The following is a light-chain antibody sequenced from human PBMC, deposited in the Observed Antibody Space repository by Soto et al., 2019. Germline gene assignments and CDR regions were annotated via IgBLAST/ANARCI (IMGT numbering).Light chain of an antibody. CDR3: SSYSRGATLV. CDR2: EVT. Sequence: QSVLTQPASMSGSPGQSITISCTGSSSDVGGYNYVAWYQHHPGKAPKLMIYEVTTRPSGVSDRFSGSKSGNTASLTISGLQTEDEADYYCSSYSRGATLVFGGGTKLTVL. CDR1: SSDVGGYNY. V-gene: IGLV2-14*01. J-gene: IGLJ2*01.